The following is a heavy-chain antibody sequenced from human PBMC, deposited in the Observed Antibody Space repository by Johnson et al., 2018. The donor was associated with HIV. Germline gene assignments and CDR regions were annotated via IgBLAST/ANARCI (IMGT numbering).Heavy chain of an antibody. D-gene: IGHD5-24*01. Sequence: VQLVESGGGLVQSGGSLRLSCAASGITVSSNYMSWVRRAPGKGLEWVSLIFSVGNTNYADSVKGRFTISRDNSKNMLYLQMNSLRPEDTAVYYCASDGRDLATRGSFVVWCQGTMVTVSS. J-gene: IGHJ3*01. CDR3: ASDGRDLATRGSFVV. CDR1: GITVSSNY. CDR2: IFSVGNT. V-gene: IGHV3-66*02.